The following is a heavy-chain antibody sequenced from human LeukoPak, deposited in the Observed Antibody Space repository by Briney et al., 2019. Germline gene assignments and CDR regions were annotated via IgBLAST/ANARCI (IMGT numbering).Heavy chain of an antibody. Sequence: GGSLRLSCAASGFTFSSYAMSWVRQAPGKGLEWVSAISGSGGSTYYADSVKGRFTISRDNPKNTLYLQMNSLRAEDTAVYYCAKIGRDGYNVDYWGQGTLVTVSS. CDR1: GFTFSSYA. J-gene: IGHJ4*02. CDR2: ISGSGGST. V-gene: IGHV3-23*01. CDR3: AKIGRDGYNVDY. D-gene: IGHD5-24*01.